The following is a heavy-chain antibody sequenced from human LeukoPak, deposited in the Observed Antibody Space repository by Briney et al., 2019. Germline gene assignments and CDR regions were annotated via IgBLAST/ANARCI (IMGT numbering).Heavy chain of an antibody. Sequence: GGSLRLSCAAAGFTFSSYAMTWVRQAPGKGLEWVSAISGSGGSTYYADSVKGRFTISRDNSKNTLYLQMNSLRAEDTAVYYCAGYSSGWFGAFHIWGQGTMVTVSS. V-gene: IGHV3-23*01. CDR2: ISGSGGST. CDR3: AGYSSGWFGAFHI. D-gene: IGHD6-19*01. J-gene: IGHJ3*02. CDR1: GFTFSSYA.